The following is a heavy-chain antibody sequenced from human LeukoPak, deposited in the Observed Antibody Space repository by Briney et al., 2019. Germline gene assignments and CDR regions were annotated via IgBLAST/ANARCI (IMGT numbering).Heavy chain of an antibody. CDR2: ISSSGSTI. V-gene: IGHV3-11*01. CDR3: ARAGLYYDFWSGPFDP. D-gene: IGHD3-3*01. Sequence: GGSLRLSCAASGFTFSDYYMSWIRQAPGKGREWVSYISSSGSTIYYADSVKGRFTISRDNAKNSLYLQMNSLRAEDTAVYYCARAGLYYDFWSGPFDPWGQGTLVTVSS. CDR1: GFTFSDYY. J-gene: IGHJ5*02.